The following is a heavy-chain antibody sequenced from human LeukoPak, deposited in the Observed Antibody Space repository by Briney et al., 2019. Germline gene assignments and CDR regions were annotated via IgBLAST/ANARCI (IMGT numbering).Heavy chain of an antibody. V-gene: IGHV3-23*01. CDR1: GFTFSSYA. Sequence: GGSLRLSCAASGFTFSSYAMSWVRQAPGKGLEWVSAISGGGGSTYYADSVMGRFTISRDNSKNTLYLQMNSLRAEDTAVYYCAKDAGTLRGHYRSDYFDYWGQGTLVTVSS. J-gene: IGHJ4*02. CDR2: ISGGGGST. D-gene: IGHD1-1*01. CDR3: AKDAGTLRGHYRSDYFDY.